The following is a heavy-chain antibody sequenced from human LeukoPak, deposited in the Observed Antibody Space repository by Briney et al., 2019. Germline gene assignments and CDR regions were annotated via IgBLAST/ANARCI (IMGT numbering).Heavy chain of an antibody. CDR3: ARDRGRTIFRVVIPGGNWFDP. J-gene: IGHJ5*02. Sequence: GGSLRLSCAASGFTFSSYGMSWVRQAPGKGLVWVSRINSDGSSTSYADSVKGRFTISRDNAKNTLYLQMNSLRAEDTAVYYCARDRGRTIFRVVIPGGNWFDPWGQGTLVTVSS. D-gene: IGHD3-3*01. V-gene: IGHV3-74*01. CDR2: INSDGSST. CDR1: GFTFSSYG.